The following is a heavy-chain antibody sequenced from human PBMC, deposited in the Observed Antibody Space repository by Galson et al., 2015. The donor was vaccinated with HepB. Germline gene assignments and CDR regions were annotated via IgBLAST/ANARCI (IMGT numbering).Heavy chain of an antibody. D-gene: IGHD6-13*01. J-gene: IGHJ4*02. Sequence: SLRLSCAASGFTFSSYSMNWVRQAPGKGLEWVSYISSSSSTIYYADSVKGRFTISRDNSKNTLYLQMNSLRAEDTAVYYCAKDGLVGYSSRWGQGTLVTVSS. CDR1: GFTFSSYS. CDR2: ISSSSSTI. CDR3: AKDGLVGYSSR. V-gene: IGHV3-48*01.